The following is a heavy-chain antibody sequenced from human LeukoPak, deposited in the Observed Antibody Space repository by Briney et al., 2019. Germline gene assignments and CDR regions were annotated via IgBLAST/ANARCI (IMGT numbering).Heavy chain of an antibody. V-gene: IGHV3-23*01. CDR1: GFTFSSYA. CDR3: AKGRFGELYNWFDP. CDR2: ISGSGGST. D-gene: IGHD3-10*01. Sequence: GGSLRLSCAASGFTFSSYAMSWVRQAPGKGLEWVSAISGSGGSTYHADSVKGRFTISRDNSKNTLYLQMNSLRAEDTAVYYCAKGRFGELYNWFDPWGQGTLVTVSS. J-gene: IGHJ5*02.